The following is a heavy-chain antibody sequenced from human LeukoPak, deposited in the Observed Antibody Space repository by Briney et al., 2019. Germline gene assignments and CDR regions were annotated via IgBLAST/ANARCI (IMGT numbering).Heavy chain of an antibody. J-gene: IGHJ3*02. Sequence: PGRSLRLSCAASGFTFSSYWMSWVRQAPGKGLEWAANIKQDGSEKYYVDSVKGRFTISRDNAKNSLYLQMNSLRAEDTAVYFCARLTMHNAFDIWGQGTMVTVSS. CDR2: IKQDGSEK. CDR3: ARLTMHNAFDI. CDR1: GFTFSSYW. D-gene: IGHD3-10*01. V-gene: IGHV3-7*01.